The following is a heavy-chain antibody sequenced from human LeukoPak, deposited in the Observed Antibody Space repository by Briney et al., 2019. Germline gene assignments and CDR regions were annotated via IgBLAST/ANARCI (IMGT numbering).Heavy chain of an antibody. V-gene: IGHV1-69*05. D-gene: IGHD2-2*02. CDR3: ARVSAPPDIVVVPAAIPAWGMDV. CDR2: IIPIFGTA. Sequence: SVKVSCKASGGTFSSYAISWVRQAPGQGLEWMGGIIPIFGTANYAQKFQGRVTITTDESTSTAYMELSSLRSEDTAVYYCARVSAPPDIVVVPAAIPAWGMDVWGNGTTVTVSS. CDR1: GGTFSSYA. J-gene: IGHJ6*03.